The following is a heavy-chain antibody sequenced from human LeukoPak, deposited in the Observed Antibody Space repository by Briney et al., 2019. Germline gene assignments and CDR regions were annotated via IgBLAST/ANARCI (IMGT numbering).Heavy chain of an antibody. Sequence: SETPSLICAVYGGSFSGYYWSWIRQPPGKGLEWIGEINHSGSTNYNPSLKSRVTISVDTSKNQFSLKLSSVTAADTAVYYCARVQRWLQSIDYWGQGTLVTVSS. CDR1: GGSFSGYY. D-gene: IGHD5-24*01. V-gene: IGHV4-34*01. CDR2: INHSGST. J-gene: IGHJ4*02. CDR3: ARVQRWLQSIDY.